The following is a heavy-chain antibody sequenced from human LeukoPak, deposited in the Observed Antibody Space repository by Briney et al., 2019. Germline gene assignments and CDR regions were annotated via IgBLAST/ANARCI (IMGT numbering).Heavy chain of an antibody. J-gene: IGHJ4*02. CDR3: ARRRHSGYETYYFDY. D-gene: IGHD5-12*01. CDR1: GGSISSYY. Sequence: SETLSLTCTASGGSISSYYWSRIRQPPGKGLEWIGYIYTSGSTNYNPSLKSRVTISVDTSKNQFSLKLSSVTAADTAVYYCARRRHSGYETYYFDYWGQGTLVTVSS. V-gene: IGHV4-4*09. CDR2: IYTSGST.